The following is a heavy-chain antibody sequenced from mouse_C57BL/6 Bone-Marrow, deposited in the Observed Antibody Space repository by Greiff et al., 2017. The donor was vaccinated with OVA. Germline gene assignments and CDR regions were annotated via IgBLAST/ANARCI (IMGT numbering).Heavy chain of an antibody. J-gene: IGHJ1*03. CDR2: FHPYNDDT. CDR3: ARGLPFPYWYFDV. V-gene: IGHV1-47*01. D-gene: IGHD2-10*01. CDR1: GYTFTTYP. Sequence: VQLQQSGAELVKPGASVKMSCKASGYTFTTYPIEWMKQNHGKSLEWIGNFHPYNDDTTYNEKFKGKATLTVEKFSSTVYLELSRLTSDDSAVYYCARGLPFPYWYFDVWGTGTTVTVSS.